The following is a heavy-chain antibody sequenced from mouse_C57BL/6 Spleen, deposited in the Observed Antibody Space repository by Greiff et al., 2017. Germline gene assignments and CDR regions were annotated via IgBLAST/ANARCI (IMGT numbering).Heavy chain of an antibody. J-gene: IGHJ3*01. CDR2: ISGGGGNT. Sequence: EVNVVESGGGLVKPGGSLKLSCAASGFTFSSYTMSWVRQTPEKRLEWVATISGGGGNTYYPDSVKGRFTISRDNAKNTLYLQMSSLRSEDTALYYCARRDDFAWFAYWGQGTLVTVSA. V-gene: IGHV5-9*01. CDR3: ARRDDFAWFAY. CDR1: GFTFSSYT. D-gene: IGHD2-4*01.